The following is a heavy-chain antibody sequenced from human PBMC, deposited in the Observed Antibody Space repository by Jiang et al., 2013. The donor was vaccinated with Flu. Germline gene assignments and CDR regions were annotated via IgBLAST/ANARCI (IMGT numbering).Heavy chain of an antibody. J-gene: IGHJ1*01. CDR2: ISYDGSNK. D-gene: IGHD6-19*01. Sequence: AASGFTFSSYAMHWVRQAPGKGLEWVAVISYDGSNKYYADSVKGRFTISRDNSKNTLYLQMNSLRAEDTAVYYCARAVASGWYGLSRGYFQHWGQGTLVTVSS. CDR1: GFTFSSYA. CDR3: ARAVASGWYGLSRGYFQH. V-gene: IGHV3-30-3*01.